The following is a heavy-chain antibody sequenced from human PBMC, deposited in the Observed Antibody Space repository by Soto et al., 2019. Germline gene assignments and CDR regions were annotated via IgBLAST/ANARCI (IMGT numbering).Heavy chain of an antibody. J-gene: IGHJ4*02. D-gene: IGHD2-15*01. CDR2: ISSNGGST. CDR1: GFTFSSYA. V-gene: IGHV3-64*01. CDR3: GKSYDRYCSGGSCFSPLDY. Sequence: PGGSLRLSCAASGFTFSSYAMHWVRQAPGKGLEYVSAISSNGGSTYYANSVKGRFTISRDNSKNTLYLQMGSLRAEDMAVYYCGKSYDRYCSGGSCFSPLDYWGQGTLVTVSS.